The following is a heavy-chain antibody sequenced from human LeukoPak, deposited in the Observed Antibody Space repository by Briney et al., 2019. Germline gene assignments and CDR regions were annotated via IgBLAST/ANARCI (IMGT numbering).Heavy chain of an antibody. Sequence: SETLSLTCTVSGGSISSYYWSWIRQPPGKGLEWIGYIYYSGSTNYNPSLKSRVTISVDTSKNQFSLKLSSVTAADTAVYYCARGLSGWYESFDYWGQGTLVTVSS. CDR2: IYYSGST. D-gene: IGHD6-19*01. J-gene: IGHJ4*02. CDR1: GGSISSYY. CDR3: ARGLSGWYESFDY. V-gene: IGHV4-59*01.